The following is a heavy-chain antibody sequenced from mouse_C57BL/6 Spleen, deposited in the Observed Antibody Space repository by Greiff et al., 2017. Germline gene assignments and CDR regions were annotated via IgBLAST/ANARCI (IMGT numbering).Heavy chain of an antibody. CDR1: GYTFTSYW. D-gene: IGHD2-12*01. J-gene: IGHJ1*03. Sequence: QVQLQQPGAELVRPGSSVKLSCKASGYTFTSYWMHWVKQRPIQGLEWIGNIDPSDSETHYNQKFKDKATLTVDKSSSTAYMQLSSLTSEDSAVYYCARPLVVTRWYFDVWGTGTTVTVSS. CDR3: ARPLVVTRWYFDV. V-gene: IGHV1-52*01. CDR2: IDPSDSET.